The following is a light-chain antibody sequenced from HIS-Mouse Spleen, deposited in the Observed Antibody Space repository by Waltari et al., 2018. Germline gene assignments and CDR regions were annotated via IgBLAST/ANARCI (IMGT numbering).Light chain of an antibody. J-gene: IGLJ2*01. Sequence: SYELTQPPSVSVSPGQTARITCSGDALPKQSAHWYQQKPGQAPVLVIYKDSERPSGIPERFSGSSSGTTVTLTISGVQAEDEADYYCQSADSSGTYSVVFGGGTKLTVL. CDR3: QSADSSGTYSVV. CDR1: ALPKQS. V-gene: IGLV3-25*03. CDR2: KDS.